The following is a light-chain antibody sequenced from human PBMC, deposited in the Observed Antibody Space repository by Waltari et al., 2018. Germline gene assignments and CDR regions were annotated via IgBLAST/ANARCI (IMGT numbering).Light chain of an antibody. CDR2: GAS. Sequence: EIVLTQSPAPLSVSPGARAPLSCRASQSGSSNLAWYQQKPGQAPMLLIHGASTRATGIPARFSGSGSGTEFTLTISSMQSEDFAVYYCQQYNNWPPNTFGQGTKLEIK. CDR1: QSGSSN. J-gene: IGKJ2*01. V-gene: IGKV3-15*01. CDR3: QQYNNWPPNT.